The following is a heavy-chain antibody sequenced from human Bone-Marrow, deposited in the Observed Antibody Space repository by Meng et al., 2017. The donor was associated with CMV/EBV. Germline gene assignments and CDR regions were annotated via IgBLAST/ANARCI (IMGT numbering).Heavy chain of an antibody. CDR2: IIPIFGTA. D-gene: IGHD2-8*02. J-gene: IGHJ5*02. Sequence: VQLVEPGAKLKKPGSSVKVSCKASGGTFRSYVISWVRQAPGQGLEWMGGIIPIFGTANYAQKFQGRVTITADESTSTAYMELSSLRSEDTAVYYCARGEGLLGDWFDPWGQGTLVTASS. V-gene: IGHV1-69*01. CDR3: ARGEGLLGDWFDP. CDR1: GGTFRSYV.